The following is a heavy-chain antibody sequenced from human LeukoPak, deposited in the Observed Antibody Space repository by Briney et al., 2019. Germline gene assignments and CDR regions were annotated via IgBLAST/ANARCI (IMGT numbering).Heavy chain of an antibody. Sequence: SETLSLTCAVSGGSISSGGYSWSWIRQPPGKSLEWIGYIYHSGSTYYNPSLKSRVTISVDRSKNQFSLKLSSVTAADTAVYYCASNSYIAGGQNDYWGQGTLVTVSS. V-gene: IGHV4-30-2*01. J-gene: IGHJ4*02. CDR2: IYHSGST. D-gene: IGHD4-23*01. CDR3: ASNSYIAGGQNDY. CDR1: GGSISSGGYS.